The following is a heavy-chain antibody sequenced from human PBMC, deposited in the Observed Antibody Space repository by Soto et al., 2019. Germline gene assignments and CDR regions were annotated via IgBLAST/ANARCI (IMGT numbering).Heavy chain of an antibody. J-gene: IGHJ4*02. V-gene: IGHV3-9*01. CDR3: AKDKDRSSRWSGDFDY. CDR2: ISWNSGSI. Sequence: EVQLVESGGGLVQPGRSLRLSCAASGFTFDDYAMHWVRQAPGKGLEWVSGISWNSGSIGYADSVKGRFTISRDNAKNFLELQKDSLRAEDTAFDYRAKDKDRSSRWSGDFDYWGQGTLVTVSS. D-gene: IGHD6-13*01. CDR1: GFTFDDYA.